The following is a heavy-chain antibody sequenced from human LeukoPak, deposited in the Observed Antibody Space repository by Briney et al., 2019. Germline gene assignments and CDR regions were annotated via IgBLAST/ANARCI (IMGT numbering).Heavy chain of an antibody. CDR3: ARSPLLWFGELSYFDY. Sequence: PGGSLRLSCAASGFTFSSYGMHWVRQAPGKGLEWVAVIWYDGSNNYYADSVKGRFTISRDNSKNTLYLQMNSLRAEDTAVYYCARSPLLWFGELSYFDYWGQGTLVTVSS. J-gene: IGHJ4*02. V-gene: IGHV3-33*01. CDR2: IWYDGSNN. CDR1: GFTFSSYG. D-gene: IGHD3-10*01.